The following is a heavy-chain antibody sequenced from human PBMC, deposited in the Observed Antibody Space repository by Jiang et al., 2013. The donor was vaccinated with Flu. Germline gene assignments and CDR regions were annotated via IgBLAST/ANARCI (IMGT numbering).Heavy chain of an antibody. CDR2: INPSGGST. Sequence: SVKVSCKASGYTFTSYYMHWVRQAPGQGLEWMGIINPSGGSTSYAQKFQGRVTMTRDTSTSTVYMELSSLRSEDTAVYYCARARAAMVSYYYYMDVWGKGTTVTVSS. D-gene: IGHD5-18*01. CDR1: GYTFTSYY. CDR3: ARARAAMVSYYYYMDV. V-gene: IGHV1-46*01. J-gene: IGHJ6*03.